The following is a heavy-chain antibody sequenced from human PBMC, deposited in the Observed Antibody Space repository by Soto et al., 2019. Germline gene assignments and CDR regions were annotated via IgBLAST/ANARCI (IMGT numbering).Heavy chain of an antibody. CDR1: GFIFSSYA. CDR3: ARVAY. J-gene: IGHJ4*02. CDR2: ISSASSET. Sequence: PGGSLRLSCAASGFIFSSYAMTWVRQAPGKGLEWVASISSASSETWYADSVKGRFIISRDNAQNSLFLQMNTLRPEDSAIYYCARVAYWGPGTLVTVSS. V-gene: IGHV3-21*04.